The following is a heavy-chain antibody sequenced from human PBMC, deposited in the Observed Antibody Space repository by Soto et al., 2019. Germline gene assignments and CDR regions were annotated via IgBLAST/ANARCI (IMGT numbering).Heavy chain of an antibody. CDR1: GYTFTSYG. CDR2: ISAYNGNT. Sequence: QVQLVQSGAEVKKPGASVKVSCKASGYTFTSYGISWVRQAPGQGIEWMGWISAYNGNTNYPQKHQGRVTMTTDTSTSTAYMELRSLRSDDTAVYYCARDRQWLVVGDAFGIWGQGTMVTVSS. V-gene: IGHV1-18*01. D-gene: IGHD6-19*01. J-gene: IGHJ3*02. CDR3: ARDRQWLVVGDAFGI.